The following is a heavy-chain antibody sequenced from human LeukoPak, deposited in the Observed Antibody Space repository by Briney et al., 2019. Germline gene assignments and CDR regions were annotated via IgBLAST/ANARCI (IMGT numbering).Heavy chain of an antibody. J-gene: IGHJ5*02. CDR3: AKDMAIYDKEGFDP. CDR1: GFTFNSLS. CDR2: ITSSSSYI. Sequence: PGGSLRLSCAASGFTFNSLSMNWVRQAPGKGLEWVSSITSSSSYIHYADSVKGRFTISRDNAKNSLYLQMNSLRAEDTALYYCAKDMAIYDKEGFDPWGQGTLVTVSS. V-gene: IGHV3-21*04. D-gene: IGHD3-22*01.